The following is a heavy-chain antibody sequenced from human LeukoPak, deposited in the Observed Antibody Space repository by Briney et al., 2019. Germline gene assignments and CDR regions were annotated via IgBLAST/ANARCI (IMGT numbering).Heavy chain of an antibody. J-gene: IGHJ4*02. Sequence: PSETLSLTCTVSGGSLNNIYWSWVRQPPGKGLEWIGFISYSGTTNYTPSLESRVTISMASSRAQFSLKVNSVTAADTAVYCARHLSDRTTVAGEFDYWGRGILVTVSS. CDR3: ARHLSDRTTVAGEFDY. CDR2: ISYSGTT. CDR1: GGSLNNIY. V-gene: IGHV4-59*08. D-gene: IGHD6-19*01.